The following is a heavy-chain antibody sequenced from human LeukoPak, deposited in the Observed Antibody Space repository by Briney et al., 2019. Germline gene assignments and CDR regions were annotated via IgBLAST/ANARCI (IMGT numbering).Heavy chain of an antibody. V-gene: IGHV4-4*02. Sequence: SETLSLTCSVSSGSIFNSNWWSWVRQPPGKGLEWIEQIFHSGSTSYSPSLKSRVTISVDKSKNQFSLKFTSVTAADTAVYYCARSPTKRVPEDYWGQGTLVTVSS. CDR1: SGSIFNSNW. J-gene: IGHJ4*02. CDR3: ARSPTKRVPEDY. CDR2: IFHSGST. D-gene: IGHD2-2*01.